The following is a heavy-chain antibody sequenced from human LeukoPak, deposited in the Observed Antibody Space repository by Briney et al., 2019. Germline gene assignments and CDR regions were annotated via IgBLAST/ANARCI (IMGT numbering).Heavy chain of an antibody. CDR2: INWNGGST. CDR1: GFTFDDYA. V-gene: IGHV3-20*04. Sequence: PGGSLRLSCAASGFTFDDYAMHWVRQAPGKGLERVSGINWNGGSTGYADSVKGRFTISRDNAKNSLYLQMNSLRAEDTALYYCARLSAYYYGSFFYYYMDVWGKGTTVTVSS. J-gene: IGHJ6*03. D-gene: IGHD3-10*01. CDR3: ARLSAYYYGSFFYYYMDV.